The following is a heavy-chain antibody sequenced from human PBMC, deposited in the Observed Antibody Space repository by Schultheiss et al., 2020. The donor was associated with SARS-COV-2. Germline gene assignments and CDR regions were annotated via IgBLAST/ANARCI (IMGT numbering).Heavy chain of an antibody. D-gene: IGHD6-6*01. CDR2: IYTSGST. CDR1: GGSISSGSYY. J-gene: IGHJ5*02. V-gene: IGHV4-61*02. Sequence: SETLSLTCTVSGGSISSGSYYWSWIRQPAGKGLEWIGRIYTSGSTNYNPSLKSRVTISVDTSKNQFSLKLSSVTAADTAVYYCAREGQLVAWFDPWGQGTRVTVS. CDR3: AREGQLVAWFDP.